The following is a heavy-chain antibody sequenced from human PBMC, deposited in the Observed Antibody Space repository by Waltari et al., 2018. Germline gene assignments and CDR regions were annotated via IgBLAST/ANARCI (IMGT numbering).Heavy chain of an antibody. CDR3: ATYDFWSGYFNGMDV. J-gene: IGHJ6*02. CDR2: VYPEGGET. CDR1: GYTFTDYY. Sequence: EVQLVQSGAEVKKPGATVKISCKVSGYTFTDYYMHWVQQAPGKGLEWMGLVYPEGGETIDAVKFQGRVSIAADTSTDTAYMELSSLRSGDTAVYYCATYDFWSGYFNGMDVWGQGTTVTVSS. D-gene: IGHD3-3*01. V-gene: IGHV1-69-2*01.